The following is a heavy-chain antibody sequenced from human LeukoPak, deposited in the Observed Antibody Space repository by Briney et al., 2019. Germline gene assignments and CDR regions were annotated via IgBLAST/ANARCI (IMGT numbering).Heavy chain of an antibody. D-gene: IGHD6-19*01. V-gene: IGHV3-11*01. CDR3: ARDLEAVAGYFDY. Sequence: GGSLRLACAASGFTFSDYYMSWIRQAPGRGLEWVSYISSSGSTIYYADSVKGRFTISRDNAKNSLYLQMNSLRAEDTAVYYCARDLEAVAGYFDYWGQGTPVTVSS. CDR1: GFTFSDYY. J-gene: IGHJ4*02. CDR2: ISSSGSTI.